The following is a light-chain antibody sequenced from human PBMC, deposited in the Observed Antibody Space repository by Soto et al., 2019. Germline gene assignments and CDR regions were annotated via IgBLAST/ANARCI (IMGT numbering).Light chain of an antibody. V-gene: IGKV1-33*01. Sequence: DIQMTQSPSSLSASVGDRVTITCQASHDIRKYLNWYQQKPGKAPKLLIYDASNMETGVPSRFTGSGSGTDFTFTISSLQPEDVAVYYCQQYYTTPWTFGQGTKVDIK. CDR3: QQYYTTPWT. CDR1: HDIRKY. CDR2: DAS. J-gene: IGKJ1*01.